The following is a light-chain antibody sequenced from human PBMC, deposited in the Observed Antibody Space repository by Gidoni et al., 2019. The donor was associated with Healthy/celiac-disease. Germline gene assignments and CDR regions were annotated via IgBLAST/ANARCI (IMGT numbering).Light chain of an antibody. CDR2: WAS. J-gene: IGKJ4*01. CDR3: QQYYSTSPLT. Sequence: DIVMTQSPDSLAVSLGERATINCKSSQSVLYSSNNKNYLAWYQQKPGQPPKLLMYWASTRESGVPDRFSGSGSGTDFTLTISSLQAEDVAVYYCQQYYSTSPLTFGGGTKVEIK. V-gene: IGKV4-1*01. CDR1: QSVLYSSNNKNY.